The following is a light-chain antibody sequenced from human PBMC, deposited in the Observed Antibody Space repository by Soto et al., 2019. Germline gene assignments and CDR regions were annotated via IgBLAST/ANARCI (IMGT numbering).Light chain of an antibody. V-gene: IGKV3-20*01. Sequence: EIVMTPSPATLSVSPGERATLSCRASQSISSSFLAWYQQKPGQAPRLLISGASSRATVIPDTFNGSGSGTDFTLTISRLEPEDFAVYYCQQYDSSQGTFGQGTRLEIK. J-gene: IGKJ5*01. CDR2: GAS. CDR3: QQYDSSQGT. CDR1: QSISSSF.